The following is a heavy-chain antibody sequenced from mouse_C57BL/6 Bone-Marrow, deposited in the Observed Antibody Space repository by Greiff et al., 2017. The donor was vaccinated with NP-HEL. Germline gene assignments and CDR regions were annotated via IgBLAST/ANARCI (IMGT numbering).Heavy chain of an antibody. CDR2: INPSNGGT. D-gene: IGHD1-1*01. J-gene: IGHJ1*03. Sequence: VQLQQPGTELVKPGASVKLSCKASGYTFTSYWMHWVKQRPGQGLEWIGNINPSNGGTNYNEKFKSKATLTVAKSSSTAYMQLSSLTSEDSAVYYRARSHYYGSSYWYFDVWGTGTTVTVSS. V-gene: IGHV1-53*01. CDR1: GYTFTSYW. CDR3: ARSHYYGSSYWYFDV.